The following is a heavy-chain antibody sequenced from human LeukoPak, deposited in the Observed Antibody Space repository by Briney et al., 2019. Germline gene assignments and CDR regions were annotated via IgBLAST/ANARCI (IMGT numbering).Heavy chain of an antibody. D-gene: IGHD5-18*01. CDR2: ISGSGGRA. J-gene: IGHJ4*02. CDR1: GLTFSTYG. CDR3: AKLDWGGSRYGYFDS. V-gene: IGHV3-23*01. Sequence: GGSLRLSCAASGLTFSTYGMSWVRQAPGKGLEWVSLISGSGGRAYYADSVKGRFTISRDNSKNTLYLQMNSLRADDTAVYYCAKLDWGGSRYGYFDSWGQGTLVTVSS.